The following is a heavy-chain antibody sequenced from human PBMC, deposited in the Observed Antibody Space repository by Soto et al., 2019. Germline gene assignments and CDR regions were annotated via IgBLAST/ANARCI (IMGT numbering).Heavy chain of an antibody. Sequence: QVQLVESGGGLVKPGGSLRLSCEASGFTFGDYYMTWIRQAPGKGLEWVSFIGNRGSGIYYADSVKGRFTIFRDNAKNSSYQQMNSLRAEDTAMYYCARDLRAVGMASRFDPWGQGTLVTVSS. CDR1: GFTFGDYY. CDR2: IGNRGSGI. D-gene: IGHD6-13*01. J-gene: IGHJ5*02. V-gene: IGHV3-11*01. CDR3: ARDLRAVGMASRFDP.